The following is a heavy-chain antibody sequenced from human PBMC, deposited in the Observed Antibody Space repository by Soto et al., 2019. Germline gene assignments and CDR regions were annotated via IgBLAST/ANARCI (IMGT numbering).Heavy chain of an antibody. D-gene: IGHD4-4*01. CDR3: ARGMTTVTTLDY. J-gene: IGHJ4*02. V-gene: IGHV4-39*07. CDR2: IFYSGST. Sequence: SETLSLTCTVSGGSISSSSYYWGWIRQPPGKGLEWIGSIFYSGSTYYNPSLKSRVTISVDRSKNQFSLKLSSVTAADTAVYYCARGMTTVTTLDYWGQGTLVTVSS. CDR1: GGSISSSSYY.